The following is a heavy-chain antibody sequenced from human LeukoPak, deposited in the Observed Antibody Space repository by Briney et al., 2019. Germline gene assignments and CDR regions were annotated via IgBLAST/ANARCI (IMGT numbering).Heavy chain of an antibody. V-gene: IGHV1-18*01. CDR3: ARDGTFGSGSYYNAFFDY. Sequence: GASVKVSCKASGYRFNTYGFTWVRQAPGQGLEWMGRISAYNGNTNYAQKVQDRLTLTTDTSTSTAYMELRSLSSDDTAVYYCARDGTFGSGSYYNAFFDYWGQGTLVTVSS. D-gene: IGHD3-10*01. CDR2: ISAYNGNT. CDR1: GYRFNTYG. J-gene: IGHJ4*02.